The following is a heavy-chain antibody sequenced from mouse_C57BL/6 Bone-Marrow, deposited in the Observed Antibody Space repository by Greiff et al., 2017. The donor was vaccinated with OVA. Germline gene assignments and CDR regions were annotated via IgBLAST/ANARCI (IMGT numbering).Heavy chain of an antibody. V-gene: IGHV14-4*01. CDR1: GFNIKDDY. D-gene: IGHD2-2*01. Sequence: EVQLQQSGAELVRPGASVKLSCTASGFNIKDDYMHWVKQRPEQGLEWIGWIDPENGDTEYASKFQGKATITADTSSNTAYLQLSSLTSEDTAVYYCTTTYGYAAWFAYWGQGTLVTVSA. CDR2: IDPENGDT. CDR3: TTTYGYAAWFAY. J-gene: IGHJ3*01.